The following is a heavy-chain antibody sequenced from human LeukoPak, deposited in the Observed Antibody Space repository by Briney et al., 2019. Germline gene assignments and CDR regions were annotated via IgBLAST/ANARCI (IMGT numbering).Heavy chain of an antibody. D-gene: IGHD6-19*01. Sequence: SETLSLTCTVSGGSISSYYWSWIRQPAGKGPEWVGRIYTSGSTNYNPSLKSRVTMSVDTSKNQFSLKLSPVTAAGTAVSYCARAASYSSGGFLYFAYGGREPLVPVPS. CDR1: GGSISSYY. V-gene: IGHV4-4*07. CDR2: IYTSGST. J-gene: IGHJ4*02. CDR3: ARAASYSSGGFLYFAY.